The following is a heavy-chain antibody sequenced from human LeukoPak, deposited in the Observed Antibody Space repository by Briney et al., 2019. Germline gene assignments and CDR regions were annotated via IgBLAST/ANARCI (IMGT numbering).Heavy chain of an antibody. V-gene: IGHV4-39*07. CDR2: IYYSGST. Sequence: PSETLSLTCTVSGGSISSSSYYWGWIRQPPGKGLEWIGSIYYSGSTYYNPSLKSRVTISVDTSKNQFSLKLSSVTAADTAVYYCARAFLTMVRGVNFHSGYYYYMDVWGKGTTVTVSS. J-gene: IGHJ6*03. CDR3: ARAFLTMVRGVNFHSGYYYYMDV. D-gene: IGHD3-10*01. CDR1: GGSISSSSYY.